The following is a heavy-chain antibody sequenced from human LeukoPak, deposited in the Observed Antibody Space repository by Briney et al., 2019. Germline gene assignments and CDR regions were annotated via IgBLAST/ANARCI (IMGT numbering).Heavy chain of an antibody. CDR1: GGSISSSSYY. Sequence: SETLSLTCTVSGGSISSSSYYWGWLRQPPGTGLEWIGSIYYSGSTYYNPSLKSRVTISVDTSKNQFSLKLSSVTAADTAVYYCARITMVRGRSFDYWGQGTLVTVSS. J-gene: IGHJ4*02. CDR2: IYYSGST. D-gene: IGHD3-10*01. CDR3: ARITMVRGRSFDY. V-gene: IGHV4-39*01.